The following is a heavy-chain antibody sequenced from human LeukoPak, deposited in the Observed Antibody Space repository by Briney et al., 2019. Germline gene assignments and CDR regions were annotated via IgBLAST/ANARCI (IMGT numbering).Heavy chain of an antibody. CDR2: IYYSGST. D-gene: IGHD3-22*01. Sequence: SQTLSLTCTVSGVSISSGDYYWSWIRQPPGKGLEWIGYIYYSGSTYYNPSLKSRVTISVDTSKNQFSLKLSSVTAADTAVYYCARDRNYYDSSGYIDYWGQGTLVTVSS. CDR1: GVSISSGDYY. CDR3: ARDRNYYDSSGYIDY. V-gene: IGHV4-30-4*01. J-gene: IGHJ4*02.